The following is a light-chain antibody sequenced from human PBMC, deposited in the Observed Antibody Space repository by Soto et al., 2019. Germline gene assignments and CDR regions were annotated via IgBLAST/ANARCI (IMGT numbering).Light chain of an antibody. J-gene: IGKJ5*01. CDR1: QSVSSY. CDR2: GAS. CDR3: QQRSNWPIT. V-gene: IGKV3-11*01. Sequence: EIVLTQSPATLSLSPGERPTLSCRASQSVSSYLAWYQQKPGQAPRLLIYGASNRATGIPGRFSGSGSGTDFTLTISSLEPEDFALYYCQQRSNWPITFGQGTRLEIK.